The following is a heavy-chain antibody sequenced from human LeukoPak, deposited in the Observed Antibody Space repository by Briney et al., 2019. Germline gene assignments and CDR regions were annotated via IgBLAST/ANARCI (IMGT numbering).Heavy chain of an antibody. CDR2: IKWDDGST. CDR3: AKDRERFGSGPIRH. V-gene: IGHV3-43*01. Sequence: GGSLRLSCAASGFTFRDYNMHWVRHAPGKGQEWVSHIKWDDGSTYYADSVKGRFTISRDNSKNSLYLQMNSLRTEDTALYYCAKDRERFGSGPIRHWGQGTLVTVSS. CDR1: GFTFRDYN. D-gene: IGHD1-1*01. J-gene: IGHJ1*01.